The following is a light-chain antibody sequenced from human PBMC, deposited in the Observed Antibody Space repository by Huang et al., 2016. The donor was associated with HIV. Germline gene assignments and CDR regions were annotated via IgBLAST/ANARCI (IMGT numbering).Light chain of an antibody. Sequence: VIWMTQSPSLLSASKGDKVTINFRVSQGIDSSLSGYQQKPGKAPALLISAASTLQGGVPSRVNGSGSGTDFTLTISRLQSEDFAKYYCQQYYTFPWTFGQGTKVDVK. CDR3: QQYYTFPWT. V-gene: IGKV1D-8*01. CDR1: QGIDSS. J-gene: IGKJ1*01. CDR2: AAS.